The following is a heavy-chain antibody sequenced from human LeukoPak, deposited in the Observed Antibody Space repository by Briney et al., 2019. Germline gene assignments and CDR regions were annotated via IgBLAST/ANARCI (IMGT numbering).Heavy chain of an antibody. CDR2: TYYRSKWYN. D-gene: IGHD3-10*01. CDR3: ARADYYGSGSYYRAAYYFDY. Sequence: SQTLSLTCAISGDSVSSNSAAWNWITQSPSRGLEWLGRTYYRSKWYNDYAVSVKSRITINPDTSKNQFSLQLNSVTPEDTAVYYCARADYYGSGSYYRAAYYFDYWGQGTLVTVSS. V-gene: IGHV6-1*01. CDR1: GDSVSSNSAA. J-gene: IGHJ4*02.